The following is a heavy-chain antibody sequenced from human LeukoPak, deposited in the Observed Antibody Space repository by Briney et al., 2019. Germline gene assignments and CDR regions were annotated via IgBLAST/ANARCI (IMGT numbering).Heavy chain of an antibody. CDR2: IKQDGSEK. J-gene: IGHJ6*03. Sequence: GGSLRLSCAASGFTFSSYWMSWVRQAPGKGLEWVANIKQDGSEKYYVDSVKGRFTISRDNAKNSLYLQMNSLRAEDTAVYYCARDHPDQQPGDLRYYMDVWGKGTTVTISS. CDR3: ARDHPDQQPGDLRYYMDV. V-gene: IGHV3-7*01. D-gene: IGHD6-13*01. CDR1: GFTFSSYW.